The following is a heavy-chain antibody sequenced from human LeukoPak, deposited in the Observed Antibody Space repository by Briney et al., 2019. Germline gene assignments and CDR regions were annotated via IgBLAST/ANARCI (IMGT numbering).Heavy chain of an antibody. CDR2: IYYSGST. D-gene: IGHD4-17*01. CDR3: ARESVTTSYYYYYMDV. J-gene: IGHJ6*03. V-gene: IGHV4-59*01. Sequence: PSETLSLTCTVSGGSISSYYWSWIRQPPGKGLEWIGNIYYSGSTNYNPSLKSRVIISVDTSKNQFSLRLSSVTAADTAVYYCARESVTTSYYYYYMDVWGKGTTVTISS. CDR1: GGSISSYY.